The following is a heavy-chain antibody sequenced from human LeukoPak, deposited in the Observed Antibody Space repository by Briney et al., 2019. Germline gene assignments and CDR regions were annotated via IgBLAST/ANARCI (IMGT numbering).Heavy chain of an antibody. CDR1: GFRFSTYS. J-gene: IGHJ4*02. CDR3: ARDYVFAFDY. CDR2: ISHSGGAE. D-gene: IGHD3-10*02. V-gene: IGHV3-48*01. Sequence: PVGSLRLSCAASGFRFSTYSMNWVRQAPGKGLEWISYISHSGGAEHYTDSVKGRFTISRDNAKNALYLQMNSLRAEDTAVYFCARDYVFAFDYWSQGTLVTVSS.